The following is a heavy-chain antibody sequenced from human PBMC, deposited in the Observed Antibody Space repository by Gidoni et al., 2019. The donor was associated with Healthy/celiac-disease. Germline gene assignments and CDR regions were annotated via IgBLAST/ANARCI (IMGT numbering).Heavy chain of an antibody. CDR3: ARENLGDYYDSSGYYP. J-gene: IGHJ4*02. D-gene: IGHD3-22*01. CDR1: GFTFSSYS. Sequence: EVQLVESGGGLVKPGGSLRLSWAASGFTFSSYSMNWVRQAPGKGLEWVSSISSSSSYIYYADSVKGRFTISRDNAKNSLYLQMNSLRAEDTAVYYCARENLGDYYDSSGYYPWGQGTLVTVSS. CDR2: ISSSSSYI. V-gene: IGHV3-21*01.